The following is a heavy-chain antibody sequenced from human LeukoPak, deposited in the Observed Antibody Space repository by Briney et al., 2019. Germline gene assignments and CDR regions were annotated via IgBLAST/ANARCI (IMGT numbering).Heavy chain of an antibody. V-gene: IGHV4-59*08. Sequence: SETLSLTCTVSGGSISSYYWSWIRQSPGKGLEWIGYIYYSGSTNYNPSLKSRVTISVDTSKNQISMELRFLTAADTALYYCATSYDAKTAPYDLWGQGILVTVFS. J-gene: IGHJ5*02. CDR3: ATSYDAKTAPYDL. CDR1: GGSISSYY. D-gene: IGHD3-3*01. CDR2: IYYSGST.